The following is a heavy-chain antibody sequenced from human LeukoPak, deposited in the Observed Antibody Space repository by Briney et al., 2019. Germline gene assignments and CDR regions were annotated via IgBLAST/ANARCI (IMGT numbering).Heavy chain of an antibody. D-gene: IGHD5-12*01. Sequence: PGGSLRLSCAASGFTFSSYWMSWVRQAPGKGLEWVANIKEDGSAKYSVDSVKGRFTISRDNAKNTLYLQMNSLRAADTAVYYCARYSPGYGAYYLGWGQGTLVTVSS. CDR3: ARYSPGYGAYYLG. CDR2: IKEDGSAK. CDR1: GFTFSSYW. J-gene: IGHJ4*02. V-gene: IGHV3-7*04.